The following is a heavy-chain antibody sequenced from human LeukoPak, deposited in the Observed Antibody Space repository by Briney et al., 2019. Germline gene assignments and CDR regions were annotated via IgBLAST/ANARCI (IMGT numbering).Heavy chain of an antibody. CDR1: GDSINSSTYY. CDR2: IYYRGST. V-gene: IGHV4-39*01. D-gene: IGHD4-17*01. CDR3: ARQGVKDYGYNWFDP. J-gene: IGHJ5*02. Sequence: SETLSLTCTVSGDSINSSTYYWGWIRQPPGKGLEWIGCIYYRGSTYYNPSLKSRVTISVDTSKNQFSLKLSSVTASDTAVFYCARQGVKDYGYNWFDPWGQGTLVTVSS.